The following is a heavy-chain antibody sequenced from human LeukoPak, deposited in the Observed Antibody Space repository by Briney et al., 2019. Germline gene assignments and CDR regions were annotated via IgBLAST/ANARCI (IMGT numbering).Heavy chain of an antibody. CDR2: IYSGDST. CDR3: AKDRADYHYDNFGPRFDP. D-gene: IGHD3-16*01. V-gene: IGHV3-53*01. J-gene: IGHJ5*02. CDR1: GFIVSTKY. Sequence: PGGSLRLSCAASGFIVSTKYMTWVRQAPGKGLEWVSAIYSGDSTNYADSVRGRFTISRDNSKNTLYLQMNNLRAEDTAVYYCAKDRADYHYDNFGPRFDPWGPGTLVSVSS.